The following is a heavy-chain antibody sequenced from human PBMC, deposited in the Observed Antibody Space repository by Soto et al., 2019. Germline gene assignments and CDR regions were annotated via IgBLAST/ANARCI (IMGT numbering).Heavy chain of an antibody. Sequence: QLLLQESGPGLVKPSETLSLICTVSGGSISSSSYSWDWIRPPPGKGLEWIGGIHYSGSPYYTPSLKSRVSIFVDTSKKQFSLQLSSVTAADTTVYYCARRTTSRAYIGVNDYWGQGPLASFSS. V-gene: IGHV4-39*01. CDR1: GGSISSSSYS. CDR3: ARRTTSRAYIGVNDY. D-gene: IGHD3-10*01. CDR2: IHYSGSP. J-gene: IGHJ4*02.